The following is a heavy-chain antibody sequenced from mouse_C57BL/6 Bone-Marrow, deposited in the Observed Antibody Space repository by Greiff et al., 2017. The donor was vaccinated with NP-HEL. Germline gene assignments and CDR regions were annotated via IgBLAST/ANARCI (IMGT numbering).Heavy chain of an antibody. CDR3: ARGGYYGAMDY. V-gene: IGHV1-69*01. CDR1: GYTFTSYW. J-gene: IGHJ4*01. Sequence: QVQLKQPGAELVMPGASVKLSCKASGYTFTSYWMHWVKQRPGQGLEWIGEIDPSDSYTNYNQKFKGQSTLTVDKSSSTAYMQLSSLTSEDSAVYYCARGGYYGAMDYWGQGTSVTVSS. D-gene: IGHD1-1*01. CDR2: IDPSDSYT.